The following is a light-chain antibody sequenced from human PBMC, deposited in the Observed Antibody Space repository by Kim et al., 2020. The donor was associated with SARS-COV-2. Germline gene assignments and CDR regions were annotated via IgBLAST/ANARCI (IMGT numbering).Light chain of an antibody. CDR2: DAS. Sequence: DIQLTQSPSSLSVSVGDRVTITCRASQGIRNYLNWYYQKPGEPPKFLIFDASNLEPGVPSRFSGSGSGTDFTFTISSLQPEDVGVFYCQQYDTLLSFGGGTKVDIK. CDR1: QGIRNY. V-gene: IGKV1-33*01. J-gene: IGKJ4*01. CDR3: QQYDTLLS.